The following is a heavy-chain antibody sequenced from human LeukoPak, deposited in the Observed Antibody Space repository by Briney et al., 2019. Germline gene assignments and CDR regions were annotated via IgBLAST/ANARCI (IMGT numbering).Heavy chain of an antibody. CDR3: AKAIGPNYDFWSGSDNYYCYGTDV. Sequence: GGSLRLSCAASGFSVSSTHMNWVRQAPGKGLEWVSIIYTGGTTHFADALKGRVTISRDDSRNTVDLQMNSLRPEDTAVYYCAKAIGPNYDFWSGSDNYYCYGTDVWGQGTTVTVSS. J-gene: IGHJ6*02. CDR2: IYTGGTT. CDR1: GFSVSSTH. D-gene: IGHD3-3*01. V-gene: IGHV3-66*01.